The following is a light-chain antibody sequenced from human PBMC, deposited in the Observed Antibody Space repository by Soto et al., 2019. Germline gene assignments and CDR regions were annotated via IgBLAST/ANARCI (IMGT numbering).Light chain of an antibody. Sequence: DIQMTQSPSTLSASVGDRVTITCRASQSISSWLAWYQQKPGKAPKLLIYDASSLESGVPSRFSGSGSGTEFTLTITGLQPDDFATCYCQQYNSYPWTFGQGTKVEIK. CDR1: QSISSW. CDR3: QQYNSYPWT. V-gene: IGKV1-5*01. J-gene: IGKJ1*01. CDR2: DAS.